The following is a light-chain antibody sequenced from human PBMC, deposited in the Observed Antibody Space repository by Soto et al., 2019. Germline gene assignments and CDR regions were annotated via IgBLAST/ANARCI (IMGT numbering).Light chain of an antibody. V-gene: IGKV1-39*01. Sequence: DIPMTQSPSSVSASVGDTVTIICRANEGMTRFLNWYQQKPGKAPKLLIYGASNVQSGVPSRFSGSGSGTDFKLTISSLQPEDGGTYYCQQSYRTPRTFGQGTKVEIK. J-gene: IGKJ1*01. CDR3: QQSYRTPRT. CDR2: GAS. CDR1: EGMTRF.